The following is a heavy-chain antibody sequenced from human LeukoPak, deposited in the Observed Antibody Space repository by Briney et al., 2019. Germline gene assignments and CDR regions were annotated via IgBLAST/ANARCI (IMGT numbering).Heavy chain of an antibody. J-gene: IGHJ4*02. CDR3: VKSWYYYGSGSHWYFDY. D-gene: IGHD3-10*01. V-gene: IGHV3-64D*06. CDR1: GFTFSSYA. CDR2: ISSNGGST. Sequence: GGSLRLSCAASGFTFSSYAMSWVRQAPGKGLEWVSAISSNGGSTYYAGSVKGRFTISRDNSKNTLYLQMSSLRAEDTAVYYCVKSWYYYGSGSHWYFDYWGQGTLVTVSS.